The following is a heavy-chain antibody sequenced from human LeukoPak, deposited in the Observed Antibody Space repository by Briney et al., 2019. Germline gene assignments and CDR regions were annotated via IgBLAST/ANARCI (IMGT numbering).Heavy chain of an antibody. CDR2: ISGSGGST. Sequence: GGSLRLSCAASGFTFSSYAMSWVRQAPGKGLEWVSAISGSGGSTYYADSVKGRFTISRDNSKNSLYLQMNSLRTEDTALYYCAKGSSSSDFDYWGQGTLVTVSS. V-gene: IGHV3-23*01. D-gene: IGHD6-6*01. CDR1: GFTFSSYA. J-gene: IGHJ4*02. CDR3: AKGSSSSDFDY.